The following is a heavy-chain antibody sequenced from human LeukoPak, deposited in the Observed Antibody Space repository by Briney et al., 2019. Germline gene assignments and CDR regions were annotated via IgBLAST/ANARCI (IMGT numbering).Heavy chain of an antibody. CDR1: GFTFSSYS. J-gene: IGHJ6*03. D-gene: IGHD3-22*01. V-gene: IGHV3-48*01. CDR2: ISSSSSTI. Sequence: GGSLRLSCAASGFTFSSYSMNWVRQAPGKGLERVSYISSSSSTIYYADSVKGRFTISRDNVKNSLYLQMNSLRAEDTAVYYCARDPIGYNYYYYMDVWGKGTTVTVSS. CDR3: ARDPIGYNYYYYMDV.